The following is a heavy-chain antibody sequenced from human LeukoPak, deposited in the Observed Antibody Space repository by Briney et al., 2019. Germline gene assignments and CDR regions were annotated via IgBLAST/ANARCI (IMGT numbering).Heavy chain of an antibody. D-gene: IGHD2-2*01. V-gene: IGHV4-34*01. CDR1: GGSFTGYY. CDR3: ARVIVVIPAAMSRGYFDY. J-gene: IGHJ4*02. CDR2: INHSGST. Sequence: SETPSLTCAVYGGSFTGYYWSWIRQPPGKGLEWIGEINHSGSTNYNPSLKSRVTISVDTSKNQFSLNLSSVTTADTAMYYCARVIVVIPAAMSRGYFDYWGQGTLVTVSS.